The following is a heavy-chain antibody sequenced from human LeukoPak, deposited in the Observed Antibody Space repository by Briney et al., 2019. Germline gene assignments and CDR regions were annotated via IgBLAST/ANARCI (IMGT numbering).Heavy chain of an antibody. J-gene: IGHJ4*02. CDR3: ARWATSFDL. Sequence: PGGSLRLSCAASGFTLGNYWMSWVRQAPEKGLEWVANINHNGSDKYYVDSVTGRFTISRDNANNSLYLQMNSLRVEDTAVYYCARWATSFDLWGQGTLVTVSS. CDR1: GFTLGNYW. CDR2: INHNGSDK. V-gene: IGHV3-7*01.